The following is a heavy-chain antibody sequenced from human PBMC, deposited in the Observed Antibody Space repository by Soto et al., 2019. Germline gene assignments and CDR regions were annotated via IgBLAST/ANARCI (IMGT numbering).Heavy chain of an antibody. CDR1: GSRFSNYV. V-gene: IGHV1-69*06. J-gene: IGHJ4*02. Sequence: QVQLVQSGAEVKTPGSSLKVSCKVSGSRFSNYVISWVRQAPGHGLEWLGRLIPIFNSTKYAQSFKGRVTITADKSTSTASLELSSLRSDDTAVYYCAREGRGKKAGYNGLVSLGYWGQGTLVTVSS. CDR2: LIPIFNST. D-gene: IGHD2-2*02. CDR3: AREGRGKKAGYNGLVSLGY.